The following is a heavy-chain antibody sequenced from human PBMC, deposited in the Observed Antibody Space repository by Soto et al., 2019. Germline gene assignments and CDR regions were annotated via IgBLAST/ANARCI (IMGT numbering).Heavy chain of an antibody. V-gene: IGHV4-30-4*01. CDR2: IYYSGST. J-gene: IGHJ2*01. D-gene: IGHD3-22*01. Sequence: QVQLQESDPGLVKPSQTLSLTCTVSGGSISSGDYYWSWIRQPPGKGLEWIGYIYYSGSTYYNPSLKSRVTISVDTSKNQFSLKLSSVTAADTAVYYCARLITMIVVVEKYWYFDLWGRGTLVTVSS. CDR1: GGSISSGDYY. CDR3: ARLITMIVVVEKYWYFDL.